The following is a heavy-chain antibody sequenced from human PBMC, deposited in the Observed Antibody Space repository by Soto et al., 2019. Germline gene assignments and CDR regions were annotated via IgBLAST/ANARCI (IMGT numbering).Heavy chain of an antibody. V-gene: IGHV4-59*08. J-gene: IGHJ6*02. CDR3: ARQGVGALHGLVDV. D-gene: IGHD1-26*01. CDR1: GGSISSYY. Sequence: QVQLQESGPGLVKPSETLSLSCTVSGGSISSYYWSWIRQPPGKGMEWIGYVHHSWGSTYNPSLRSRVAISLDTSKSQFSRKLTSVTATDTAVYSCARQGVGALHGLVDVWGQGTTVTVSS. CDR2: VHHSWGS.